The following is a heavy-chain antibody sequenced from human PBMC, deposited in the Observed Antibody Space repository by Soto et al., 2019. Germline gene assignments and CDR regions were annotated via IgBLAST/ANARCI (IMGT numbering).Heavy chain of an antibody. J-gene: IGHJ5*02. CDR2: INHSGST. CDR1: GGSISRGGYA. Sequence: QLQLQESGSGLLKPSQTLSLTCAVSGGSISRGGYAWSWIRQPQGKGLEWIGYINHSGSTSYNPSLKSRVTIPVDRSKNQFSLKLSSVTAADTAVSYCARVPGPWCQRTLGTVSS. CDR3: ARVPGP. V-gene: IGHV4-30-2*01.